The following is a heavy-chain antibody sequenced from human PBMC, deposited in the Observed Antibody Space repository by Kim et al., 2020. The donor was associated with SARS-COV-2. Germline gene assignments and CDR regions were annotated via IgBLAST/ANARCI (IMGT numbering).Heavy chain of an antibody. J-gene: IGHJ4*02. CDR2: IYYDGKT. V-gene: IGHV4-39*01. CDR1: GVSIDRDGFY. CDR3: ATLDDSPGSFDY. D-gene: IGHD1-26*01. Sequence: SETLSLTCTVSGVSIDRDGFYWGWVRQPPGEGLEWIGSIYYDGKTFYSPSLKSRITISVDLSKSQLSLKLHSVTAADTAIYYCATLDDSPGSFDYWGQGTLVTVSP.